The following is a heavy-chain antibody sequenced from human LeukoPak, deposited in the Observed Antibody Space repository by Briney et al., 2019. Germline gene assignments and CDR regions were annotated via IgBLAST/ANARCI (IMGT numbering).Heavy chain of an antibody. D-gene: IGHD6-13*01. CDR1: GGSFSGYY. J-gene: IGHJ4*02. CDR3: ASIYRRGRVGYSSSWSPRFDY. CDR2: INHSGST. V-gene: IGHV4-34*01. Sequence: PSETLSLTCAVYGGSFSGYYWSWIRQPPGKGLEWIGEINHSGSTNYNPSLKSRVTISVDTSKNQFSLKLSSVTAADTAVYYCASIYRRGRVGYSSSWSPRFDYWGQGTLVTVSS.